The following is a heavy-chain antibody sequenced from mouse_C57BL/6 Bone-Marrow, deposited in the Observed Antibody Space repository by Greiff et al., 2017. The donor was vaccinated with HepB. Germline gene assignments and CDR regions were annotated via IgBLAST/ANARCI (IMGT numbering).Heavy chain of an antibody. CDR2: SRNKANDYTT. V-gene: IGHV7-1*01. CDR1: GFTFSDFY. J-gene: IGHJ1*03. CDR3: ARDGWYFDV. Sequence: EVKLVESGGGLVQSGRSLRLSCATSGFTFSDFYMEWVRQAPGKGLEWIAASRNKANDYTTEYNATVKGRFIVSRDTSQSILYLQMNALGAEDTAIYYCARDGWYFDVWGTGTTVTVSS.